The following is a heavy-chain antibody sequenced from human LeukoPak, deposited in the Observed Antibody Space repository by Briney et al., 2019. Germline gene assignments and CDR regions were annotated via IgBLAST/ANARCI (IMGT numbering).Heavy chain of an antibody. V-gene: IGHV3-66*01. CDR2: IYSGGST. Sequence: GGSLRLSCAASGFTVSSNYMSWVRQAPGKGLEWVSVIYSGGSTYYADSVKGRFTISRDNSKNTLYLQMNSLRAEDTAVYYCAKDKIVATGYYYYYMDVWGKGTTVTVSS. CDR1: GFTVSSNY. J-gene: IGHJ6*03. D-gene: IGHD5-12*01. CDR3: AKDKIVATGYYYYYMDV.